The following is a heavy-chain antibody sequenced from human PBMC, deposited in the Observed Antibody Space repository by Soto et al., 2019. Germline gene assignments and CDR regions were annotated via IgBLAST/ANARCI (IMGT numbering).Heavy chain of an antibody. D-gene: IGHD1-26*01. CDR2: IYPGDSDT. CDR1: GHSFTTYW. J-gene: IGHJ3*02. Sequence: GESLKISCKGSGHSFTTYWIGWVRQMPGKGLEWMGIIYPGDSDTRYSPSFQGQVTISADKSINTAYLQWSSLKASDTAIYYCARQIVIVGSTYDAFDIWGQGTMVTVSS. CDR3: ARQIVIVGSTYDAFDI. V-gene: IGHV5-51*01.